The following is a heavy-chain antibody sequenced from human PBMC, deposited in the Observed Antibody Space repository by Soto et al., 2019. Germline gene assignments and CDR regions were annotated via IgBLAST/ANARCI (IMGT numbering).Heavy chain of an antibody. CDR3: ARDKGSGSYSFDY. Sequence: SETLSLTCTVSGGSISSGDYFWTWIRQHPGKGLEWIGYIFYSGHTSYNPSLKSRVTISLDTSKNQFSLKLTSLIAADTAVYYFARDKGSGSYSFDYWGQGTQVTVSS. J-gene: IGHJ4*02. D-gene: IGHD3-10*01. V-gene: IGHV4-31*03. CDR2: IFYSGHT. CDR1: GGSISSGDYF.